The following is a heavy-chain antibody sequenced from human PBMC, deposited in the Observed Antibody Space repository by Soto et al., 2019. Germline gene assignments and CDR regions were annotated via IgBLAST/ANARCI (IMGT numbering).Heavy chain of an antibody. Sequence: SETLSLTCAFPCSSISSGAYSWSWIRQPPGKGLEWIGYIYHSGSTYYNPSLKSRVTISVDRSKNQFSLKLSSVTAADTAVYYCARVPDRWGQGTLVTVS. D-gene: IGHD2-2*01. J-gene: IGHJ5*02. V-gene: IGHV4-30-2*01. CDR2: IYHSGST. CDR3: ARVPDR. CDR1: CSSISSGAYS.